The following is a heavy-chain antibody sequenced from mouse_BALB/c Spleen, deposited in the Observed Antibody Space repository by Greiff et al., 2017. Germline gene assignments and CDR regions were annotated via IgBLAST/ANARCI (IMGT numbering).Heavy chain of an antibody. CDR2: IWAGGST. D-gene: IGHD2-3*01. CDR1: GFSLTSYG. Sequence: VQGVESGPGLVAPSQSLSITCTVSGFSLTSYGVHWVRQPPGKGLEWLGVIWAGGSTNYNSALMSRLSISKDNSKSQVFLKMNSLQTDDTAMYYCARDYDGFFDYWGQGTTRTVSS. J-gene: IGHJ2*01. CDR3: ARDYDGFFDY. V-gene: IGHV2-9*02.